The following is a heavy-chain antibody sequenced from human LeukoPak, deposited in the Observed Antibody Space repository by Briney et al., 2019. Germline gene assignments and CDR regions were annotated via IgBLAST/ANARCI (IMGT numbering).Heavy chain of an antibody. D-gene: IGHD2-2*01. CDR2: IIPIFGTA. Sequence: SVKVSCTASGGTFSSYAISWVRQAPGQGLEWMGGIIPIFGTANYAQKFQGRVTMTRDTSTSTVYMELSSLRSEDTAVYYCAREMVVGSSTSPTIDNWFDPWGQGTLVTVSS. V-gene: IGHV1-69*05. J-gene: IGHJ5*02. CDR1: GGTFSSYA. CDR3: AREMVVGSSTSPTIDNWFDP.